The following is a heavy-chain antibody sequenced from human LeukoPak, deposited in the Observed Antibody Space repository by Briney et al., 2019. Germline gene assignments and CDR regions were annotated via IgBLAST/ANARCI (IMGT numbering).Heavy chain of an antibody. V-gene: IGHV4-4*02. CDR1: GGSISSSNW. Sequence: TASETLSLTCAVSGGSISSSNWWSWVRQPPGKGLEWIGEIYHSGSTNYNPSLKSRVTISVDKSKNQFSLKLSSVTAADTAVYYCARESLRRGYSYGYRGFDYWGQGTLVTVSS. CDR2: IYHSGST. CDR3: ARESLRRGYSYGYRGFDY. J-gene: IGHJ4*02. D-gene: IGHD5-18*01.